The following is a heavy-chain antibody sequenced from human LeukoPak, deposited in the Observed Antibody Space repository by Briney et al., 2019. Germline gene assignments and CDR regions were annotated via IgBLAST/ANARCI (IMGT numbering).Heavy chain of an antibody. CDR1: GFTVSSNS. D-gene: IGHD1-1*01. J-gene: IGHJ6*02. CDR3: ATSTGTTSGMDV. CDR2: IYSGGST. V-gene: IGHV3-66*01. Sequence: GGSLRLSCAASGFTVSSNSMSWVRQAPGKGLEWVSVIYSGGSTYYADSLKGRFTISRDNSKNTLYLQMNSLRAEDTAVYYCATSTGTTSGMDVWGQGTTVTVSS.